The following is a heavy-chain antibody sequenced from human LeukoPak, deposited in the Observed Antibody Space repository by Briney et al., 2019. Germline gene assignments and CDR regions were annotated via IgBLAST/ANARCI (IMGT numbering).Heavy chain of an antibody. CDR2: ISSSSSYI. J-gene: IGHJ5*02. CDR1: GFTFSSYS. Sequence: GGSLRLSCAASGFTFSSYSMNWVRQAPGKGLEWVSSISSSSSYIYYADSVKGRFTISRDNAKNSLYLQMSSLRAEDTAIYYCARDRDDYVWGSYRPAWFDPWGQGTLVTVSS. CDR3: ARDRDDYVWGSYRPAWFDP. V-gene: IGHV3-21*01. D-gene: IGHD3-16*02.